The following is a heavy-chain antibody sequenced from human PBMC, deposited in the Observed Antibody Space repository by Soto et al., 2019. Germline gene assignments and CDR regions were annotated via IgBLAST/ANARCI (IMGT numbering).Heavy chain of an antibody. V-gene: IGHV4-31*03. CDR2: IYYSGST. CDR1: GGSISSGGYY. D-gene: IGHD3-3*01. CDR3: ARDGISISGSAAHHDGMDV. J-gene: IGHJ6*02. Sequence: SETLSLTCTVSGGSISSGGYYWSWIRQHPGKGLEWIGYIYYSGSTYYNPSLKSRVTISVDTSKSQFYLKLSSVTAADTAVYYCARDGISISGSAAHHDGMDVWGQGTTVIGSS.